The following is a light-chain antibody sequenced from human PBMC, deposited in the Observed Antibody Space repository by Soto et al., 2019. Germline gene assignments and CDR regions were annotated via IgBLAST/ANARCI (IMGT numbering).Light chain of an antibody. CDR2: GAS. CDR1: QSVSSSY. Sequence: EIVLTQSPGTLSLSPGERATLSCRASQSVSSSYLAWYQQKPGQAPRLLIYGASSRATGIPDWFSGSGSGTDFTLTISRLEPEDFAVYYCQQYGSSAYTFGQGTKLEIK. V-gene: IGKV3-20*01. J-gene: IGKJ2*01. CDR3: QQYGSSAYT.